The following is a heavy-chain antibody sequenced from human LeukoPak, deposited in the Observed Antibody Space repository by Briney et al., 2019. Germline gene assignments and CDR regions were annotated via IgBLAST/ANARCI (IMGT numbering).Heavy chain of an antibody. Sequence: GGSLRLSCAASGFTFSSYAMSWVRQAPGKGLEWVSAISGSGGSTYYADSVKGRFTISRDNSKNTLYLQMNSLRAEDTAVYYCAKSRDFWSGYYNYYYYGTDVWGQGTTVTVSS. D-gene: IGHD3-3*01. V-gene: IGHV3-23*01. CDR3: AKSRDFWSGYYNYYYYGTDV. CDR2: ISGSGGST. CDR1: GFTFSSYA. J-gene: IGHJ6*02.